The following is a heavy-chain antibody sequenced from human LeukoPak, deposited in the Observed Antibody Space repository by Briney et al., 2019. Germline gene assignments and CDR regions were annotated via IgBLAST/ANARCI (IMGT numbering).Heavy chain of an antibody. V-gene: IGHV4-30-4*01. Sequence: SETLSLTCTVSGGSISSGDYYWSWIRQPPGKGLEWIGYIYYSGSTYYNPSLKSRVTISVDTSKNQFSMKLSSVTAADMAVYYCARGGFLTDYWGQGTLVTVSS. CDR1: GGSISSGDYY. CDR2: IYYSGST. J-gene: IGHJ4*02. D-gene: IGHD3-3*01. CDR3: ARGGFLTDY.